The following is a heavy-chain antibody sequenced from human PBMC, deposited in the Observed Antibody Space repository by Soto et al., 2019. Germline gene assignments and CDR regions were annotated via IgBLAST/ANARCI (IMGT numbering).Heavy chain of an antibody. CDR1: GFTFSTYA. Sequence: GGSLRLSCAASGFTFSTYAMSWVRQAPGKGLEWVSAISGSGSSTYYADSVKGRFTISRDNSKNTLFLQMNSLRAEDTAVYYCAKDRDDTSAYYYFYFDSWGQGTLVTVSS. CDR2: ISGSGSST. D-gene: IGHD3-22*01. V-gene: IGHV3-23*01. CDR3: AKDRDDTSAYYYFYFDS. J-gene: IGHJ4*02.